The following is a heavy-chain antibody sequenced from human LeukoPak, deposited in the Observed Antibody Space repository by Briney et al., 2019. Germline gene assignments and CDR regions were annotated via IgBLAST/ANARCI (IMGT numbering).Heavy chain of an antibody. CDR1: GFTFDDYA. D-gene: IGHD6-19*01. V-gene: IGHV3-9*01. J-gene: IGHJ4*02. CDR3: AATVAGTDY. CDR2: ISWNSVSI. Sequence: GGPLRLSCAASGFTFDDYAMHWVRQAPGKGLEWVSGISWNSVSIGYADSVKGRFTISRDNAKNSLYLQMNGLRAEDTALYYCAATVAGTDYWGQGTLVTVSS.